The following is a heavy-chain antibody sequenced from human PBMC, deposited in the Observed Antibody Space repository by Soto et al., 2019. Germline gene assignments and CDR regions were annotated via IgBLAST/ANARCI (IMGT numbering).Heavy chain of an antibody. Sequence: LRLSCAGSGFTFSDYYMSWIRQAPGKGLEWVSYISSSGDIIYYADSVKGRFTISRDNAKNSLYLQMNSLRAEDTAVYYCARDLGYYASDGYFDYWGQGTLVTVSS. J-gene: IGHJ4*02. CDR2: ISSSGDII. V-gene: IGHV3-11*01. CDR1: GFTFSDYY. D-gene: IGHD3-22*01. CDR3: ARDLGYYASDGYFDY.